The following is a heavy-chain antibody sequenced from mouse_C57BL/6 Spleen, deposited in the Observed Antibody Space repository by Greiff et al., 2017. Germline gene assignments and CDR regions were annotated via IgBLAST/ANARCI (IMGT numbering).Heavy chain of an antibody. CDR3: ARSYGSSGYYFDY. V-gene: IGHV1-76*01. J-gene: IGHJ2*01. CDR2: IYPGSGNT. CDR1: GYTFTDYY. D-gene: IGHD1-3*01. Sequence: LVESGAELVRPGASVKLSCKASGYTFTDYYINWVKQRPGQGLEWIARIYPGSGNTYYNEKFKGKATLTAEKSSSTAYMQLSSLTSEDSAVYFCARSYGSSGYYFDYWGQGTTLTVSS.